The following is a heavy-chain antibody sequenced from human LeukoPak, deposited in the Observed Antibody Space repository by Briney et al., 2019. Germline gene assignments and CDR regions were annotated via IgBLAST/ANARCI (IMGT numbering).Heavy chain of an antibody. Sequence: GRSLRLSCAASGFTFSNYGMHWVRQAPGKGLEWVAVISYDGSYKYYADSVKGRFTISRDNAKNSLYLQMNSLRAEDTAVYFCARMWGSSWSYFDYWGQGTLVTVSS. D-gene: IGHD6-13*01. J-gene: IGHJ4*02. CDR2: ISYDGSYK. CDR3: ARMWGSSWSYFDY. V-gene: IGHV3-30*03. CDR1: GFTFSNYG.